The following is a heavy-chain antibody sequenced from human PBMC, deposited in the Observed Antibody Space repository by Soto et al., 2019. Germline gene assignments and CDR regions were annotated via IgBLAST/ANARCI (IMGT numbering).Heavy chain of an antibody. CDR1: GFTFSSYA. V-gene: IGHV3-23*01. Sequence: GGSLRLSCAASGFTFSSYAMTWVRQAPGKGLEWVSTITGSGGSTYFADSVKGRFTISRDNSKNTLDLQMNSLRVEDTAVYYCAKEWCXSWGQGTLVTVSS. CDR2: ITGSGGST. J-gene: IGHJ5*01. CDR3: AKEWCXS.